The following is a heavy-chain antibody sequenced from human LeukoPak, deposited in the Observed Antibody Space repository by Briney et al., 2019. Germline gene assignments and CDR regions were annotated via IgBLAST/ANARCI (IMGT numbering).Heavy chain of an antibody. CDR1: GFTFSSYA. CDR2: ISGSGGST. D-gene: IGHD3-10*01. V-gene: IGHV3-23*01. CDR3: AKDQYPIIVRGVSHDY. Sequence: GGSLRLSCAASGFTFSSYAMSWVRQAPGKGLEWVSAISGSGGSTYYADSVKGRFTISRDNSKNTLYLQMNSLRAEDTAVYYCAKDQYPIIVRGVSHDYWGQGTLVTVSS. J-gene: IGHJ4*02.